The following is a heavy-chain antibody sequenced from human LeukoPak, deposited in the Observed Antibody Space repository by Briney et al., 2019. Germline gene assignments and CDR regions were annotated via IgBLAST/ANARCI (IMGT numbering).Heavy chain of an antibody. CDR2: IIPIFGTA. CDR1: GCTFSNYA. Sequence: SVTVSCTASGCTFSNYAISWVRQAPGQGLEWMGGIIPIFGTANYAQKFQGRVTITADESTSTAYMELSSLRSEDTAVYYCARDHMTTVVTPTDAFDIWGQGTMVTVS. CDR3: ARDHMTTVVTPTDAFDI. V-gene: IGHV1-69*01. J-gene: IGHJ3*02. D-gene: IGHD4-23*01.